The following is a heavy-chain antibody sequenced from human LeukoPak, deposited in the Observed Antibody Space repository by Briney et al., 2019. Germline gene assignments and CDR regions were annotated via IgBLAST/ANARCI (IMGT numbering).Heavy chain of an antibody. Sequence: ASVKVSCKASGYTFTSYYMHWVRQAPGEGLEWMGIINPSGGSTSYAQKFQGRVTMTRDMSTSTVYMELSSLRSDDTAVYYCAKDRLLNCRGDCYIFDYWGQGTVVTVSS. D-gene: IGHD2-21*02. CDR3: AKDRLLNCRGDCYIFDY. J-gene: IGHJ4*02. CDR1: GYTFTSYY. V-gene: IGHV1-46*01. CDR2: INPSGGST.